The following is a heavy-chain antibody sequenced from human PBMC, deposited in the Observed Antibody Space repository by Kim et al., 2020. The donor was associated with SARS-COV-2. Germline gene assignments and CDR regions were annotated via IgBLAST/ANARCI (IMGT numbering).Heavy chain of an antibody. D-gene: IGHD1-26*01. CDR3: AKDVVGVLADYFDY. CDR1: GFTFSNCA. V-gene: IGHV3-23*01. CDR2: ISRSDGGT. J-gene: IGHJ4*02. Sequence: GGSLRLSCGASGFTFSNCAMSWVRQAPGKGLEWVSGISRSDGGTYYADSVNGRFTISRDNSKNILYLQMNDLRVEDTAIYYCAKDVVGVLADYFDYWGQGTLVTVSP.